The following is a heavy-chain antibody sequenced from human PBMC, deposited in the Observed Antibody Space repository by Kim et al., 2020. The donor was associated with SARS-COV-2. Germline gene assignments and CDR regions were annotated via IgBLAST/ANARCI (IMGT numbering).Heavy chain of an antibody. Sequence: SFQGQVTISADKSISTAYLQWSSLKASDTAMYYCARHHCSGGSCNSGFDYWGQGTLVTVSS. CDR3: ARHHCSGGSCNSGFDY. V-gene: IGHV5-51*01. J-gene: IGHJ4*02. D-gene: IGHD2-15*01.